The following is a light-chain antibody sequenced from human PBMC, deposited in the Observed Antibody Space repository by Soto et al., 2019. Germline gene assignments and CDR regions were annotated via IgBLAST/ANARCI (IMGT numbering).Light chain of an antibody. CDR1: QSISSW. CDR2: KAS. Sequence: DIQMTQSPSTLSASVGDRVTITCRASQSISSWLAWYQQKPGKAPKLLIYKASNLETGVPSRFSGSGSGTEFTLTISSLQPDELATYYCQQYNDYLLTFGPGTTVDIK. J-gene: IGKJ3*01. V-gene: IGKV1-5*03. CDR3: QQYNDYLLT.